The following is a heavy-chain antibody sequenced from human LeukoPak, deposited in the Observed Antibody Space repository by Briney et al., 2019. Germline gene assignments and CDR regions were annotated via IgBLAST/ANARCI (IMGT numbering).Heavy chain of an antibody. Sequence: GSSVKVSCKASGGTFSSYAISWVRQAPGQGLEWMGGIIPIFGTANYARKFQGRVTMTTDTSTSTAYMELRSLRSDDTAVCYCARGYSSGWYGLAYYYGMDVWGQGTTVTVSS. D-gene: IGHD6-19*01. V-gene: IGHV1-69*05. CDR2: IIPIFGTA. J-gene: IGHJ6*02. CDR1: GGTFSSYA. CDR3: ARGYSSGWYGLAYYYGMDV.